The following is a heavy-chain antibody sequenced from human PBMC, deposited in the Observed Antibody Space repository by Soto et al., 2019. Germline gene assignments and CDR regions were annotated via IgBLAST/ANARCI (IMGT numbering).Heavy chain of an antibody. V-gene: IGHV1-18*01. CDR1: GYTFTSYG. Sequence: GASVKVSCKASGYTFTSYGISWVRQAPGQGLEWMGWISAYNGNTNYAQKLQGRVTMTTDTSTSTAYMELRSLRSDDTAVYYCASEGSGPLEVRFYYGMDVWGQGTTVTVSS. D-gene: IGHD3-10*01. J-gene: IGHJ6*02. CDR3: ASEGSGPLEVRFYYGMDV. CDR2: ISAYNGNT.